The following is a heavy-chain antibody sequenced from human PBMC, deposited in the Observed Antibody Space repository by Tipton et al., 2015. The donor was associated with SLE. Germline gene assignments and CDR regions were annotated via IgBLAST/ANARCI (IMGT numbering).Heavy chain of an antibody. CDR2: IHYSGTT. CDR1: GGSITNHY. V-gene: IGHV4-59*11. J-gene: IGHJ3*02. D-gene: IGHD1-14*01. Sequence: TLSLTCTVSGGSITNHYWNWIRQPPGKGLEWIGYIHYSGTTHDNPSLKSRVTMSVDMSKNQFSLRLTSVTAADTAVYYCARGFVTTSRVWNGFDIWGQGTLVNVSS. CDR3: ARGFVTTSRVWNGFDI.